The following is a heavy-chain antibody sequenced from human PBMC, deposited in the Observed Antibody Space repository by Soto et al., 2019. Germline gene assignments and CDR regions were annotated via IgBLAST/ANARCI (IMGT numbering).Heavy chain of an antibody. CDR2: ISGSGGST. Sequence: PGGSLRLSCAASGFTFSSYAMSWVRQAPGKGLEWVSGISGSGGSTYYADSVKGRFTISRDNAKNTLYLQMNSLRAEDTAVYYCARTYGDSDYWGQGTLVTVSS. D-gene: IGHD4-17*01. CDR1: GFTFSSYA. V-gene: IGHV3-23*01. J-gene: IGHJ4*02. CDR3: ARTYGDSDY.